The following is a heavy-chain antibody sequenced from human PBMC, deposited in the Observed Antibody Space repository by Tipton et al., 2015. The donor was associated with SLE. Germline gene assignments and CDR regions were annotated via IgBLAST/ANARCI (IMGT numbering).Heavy chain of an antibody. CDR3: ARDGGRGELLFDY. J-gene: IGHJ4*02. V-gene: IGHV3-30*04. CDR2: ISYDGSNK. CDR1: GFTFSSYA. D-gene: IGHD1-26*01. Sequence: SLRLSCAASGFTFSSYAMYWVRQAPGKGLEWVAVISYDGSNKYYADSVKGRFTISRDNSKNTLYLQMNSLRAEDTAVYYCARDGGRGELLFDYWGQGTLVTVSS.